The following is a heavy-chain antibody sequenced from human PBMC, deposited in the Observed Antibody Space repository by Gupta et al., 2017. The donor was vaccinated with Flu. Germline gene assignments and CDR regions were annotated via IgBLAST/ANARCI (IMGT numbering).Heavy chain of an antibody. D-gene: IGHD3-22*01. Sequence: EVRPVESGGGLVTPGGSLKLSCAASGFIFGTYFITWVRQAPGKGLEWVSSISSSSSYIYYADSVKGRFTISRDNAKNSLSLQLNSLRVEDTAVYYCVRHFSDRDAFDVWGQGTTVTVFS. CDR1: GFIFGTYF. CDR3: VRHFSDRDAFDV. CDR2: ISSSSSYI. V-gene: IGHV3-21*01. J-gene: IGHJ3*01.